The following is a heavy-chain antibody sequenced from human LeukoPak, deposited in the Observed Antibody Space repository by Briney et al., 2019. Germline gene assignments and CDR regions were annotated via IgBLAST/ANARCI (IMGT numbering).Heavy chain of an antibody. CDR1: GGSISSSSYY. CDR2: IYYSGST. Sequence: PSETLSLTCTVSGGSISSSSYYWGWIRQPPGKGLEWIGSIYYSGSTYYNPSLKSRVTISVDTSKNQFSLKLSSVTAADTAVYYCARHVAIFGVVISWFDPWGQGILVTVSS. J-gene: IGHJ5*02. V-gene: IGHV4-39*01. CDR3: ARHVAIFGVVISWFDP. D-gene: IGHD3-3*01.